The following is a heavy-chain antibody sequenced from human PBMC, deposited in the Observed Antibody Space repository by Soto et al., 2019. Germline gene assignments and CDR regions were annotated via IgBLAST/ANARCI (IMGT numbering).Heavy chain of an antibody. V-gene: IGHV4-59*01. CDR1: GGSISSYY. Sequence: SETLSLTCTVSGGSISSYYWRWIRHPPGKGLEWIGYIYYSGSTNYNPSLKSRVTISVDTSKNQFSLKLSSVTAADTAVYYCARGMSGSWYPVNWFDPWGQGTLVTVSS. CDR3: ARGMSGSWYPVNWFDP. J-gene: IGHJ5*02. CDR2: IYYSGST. D-gene: IGHD6-13*01.